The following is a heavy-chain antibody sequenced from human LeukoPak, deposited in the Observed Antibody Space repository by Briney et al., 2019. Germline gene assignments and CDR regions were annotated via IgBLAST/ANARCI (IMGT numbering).Heavy chain of an antibody. D-gene: IGHD6-13*01. V-gene: IGHV3-20*04. CDR3: ARVSLEQQLIGLVGYYYYMDV. J-gene: IGHJ6*03. CDR2: INWNGGST. CDR1: GFTFDDYG. Sequence: GGSLRLSCAASGFTFDDYGMSWVRQAPGKGPEWVSGINWNGGSTGYADSVKGRFTISRDNAKNSLYLQMNSLRAEDTAVYYCARVSLEQQLIGLVGYYYYMDVWGKGTTVTVSS.